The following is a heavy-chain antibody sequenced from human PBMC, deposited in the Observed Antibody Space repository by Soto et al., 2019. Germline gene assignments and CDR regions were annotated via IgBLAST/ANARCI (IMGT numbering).Heavy chain of an antibody. J-gene: IGHJ5*02. D-gene: IGHD3-3*01. CDR3: AHSYYYDFWSGFWFDP. Sequence: SGPTLVNPTQTLTLTCTFSGFSLSTSGVGVGWIRQPPGKTLEWLALIYWDDDKRYSPSLKSRLTITKDTSKNQVVLTMTNVDPVDTATYYCAHSYYYDFWSGFWFDPWGQGTLVTVSS. V-gene: IGHV2-5*02. CDR1: GFSLSTSGVG. CDR2: IYWDDDK.